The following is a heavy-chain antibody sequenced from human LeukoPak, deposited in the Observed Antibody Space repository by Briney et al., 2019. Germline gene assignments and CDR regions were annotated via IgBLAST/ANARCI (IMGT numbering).Heavy chain of an antibody. J-gene: IGHJ6*02. CDR2: IYPGDSDT. Sequence: GESLKISCKGSGYSFTSYWIGWVRQMPGKGLEWMGIIYPGDSDTRYSPSFQGQVTISADKSISTAYLQWSSLKASDTAMYYCARHHYYGSGAHPYYGMDVWGQGTTVTVFS. D-gene: IGHD3-10*01. CDR3: ARHHYYGSGAHPYYGMDV. V-gene: IGHV5-51*01. CDR1: GYSFTSYW.